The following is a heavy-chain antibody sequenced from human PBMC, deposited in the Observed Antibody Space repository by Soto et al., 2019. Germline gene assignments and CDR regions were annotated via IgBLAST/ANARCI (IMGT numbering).Heavy chain of an antibody. D-gene: IGHD2-15*01. CDR1: GYTFTSSY. J-gene: IGHJ5*02. CDR2: INPTRGSA. V-gene: IGHV1-46*01. CDR3: ARDGVYCCGGRCDAQGFEQ. Sequence: ASVKVCCNAAGYTFTSSYMHCDRQPPWQGLEQRGIINPTRGSATYAQKFQSRVTRTRHTSTSTLYTELCRLRCQDTAVYYCARDGVYCCGGRCDAQGFEQWGQG.